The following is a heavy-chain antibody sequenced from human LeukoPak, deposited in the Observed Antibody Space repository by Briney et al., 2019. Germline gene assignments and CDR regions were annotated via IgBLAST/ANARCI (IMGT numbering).Heavy chain of an antibody. D-gene: IGHD6-19*01. CDR1: GFTFSRHW. CDR2: IKQDGSEK. J-gene: IGHJ6*03. V-gene: IGHV3-7*01. CDR3: ARDPVHSSGWFAVSYYYMDV. Sequence: GGSLRLSCAASGFTFSRHWMSWVRQAPGKGLEWVANIKQDGSEKFYEDSVKGRFTISRDNAKNSLYLQMNSMTAEDTAVYYCARDPVHSSGWFAVSYYYMDVWGKGTTVTVSS.